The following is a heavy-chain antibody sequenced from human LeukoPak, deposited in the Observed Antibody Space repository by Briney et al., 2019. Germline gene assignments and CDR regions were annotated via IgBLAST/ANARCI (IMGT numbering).Heavy chain of an antibody. CDR2: IKQDGSAK. Sequence: PGGSLRLSCAASGFTLSSYWMSWVRQAPGKGLEWVANIKQDGSAKYYVDSVKGRFTISRDNVKNSLSLQMNSLRAEDTAVYYCVRYCSGDTCYSEGLNWFDPWGQGTLVTVSS. CDR3: VRYCSGDTCYSEGLNWFDP. CDR1: GFTLSSYW. V-gene: IGHV3-7*01. D-gene: IGHD2-15*01. J-gene: IGHJ5*02.